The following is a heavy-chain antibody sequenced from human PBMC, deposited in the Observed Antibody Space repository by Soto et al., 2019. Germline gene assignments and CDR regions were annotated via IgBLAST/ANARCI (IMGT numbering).Heavy chain of an antibody. J-gene: IGHJ6*02. D-gene: IGHD5-18*01. Sequence: GVRRISKEQGKGLEWVAVISYDGSNKYYADSVKGRFTISRDNSKNTLYLQMNSLRAEDTAVYYCAKDLRYSYGLGTDDYYGMDFLVQGTTVTGSS. CDR2: ISYDGSNK. CDR3: AKDLRYSYGLGTDDYYGMDF. CDR1: G. V-gene: IGHV3-30*18.